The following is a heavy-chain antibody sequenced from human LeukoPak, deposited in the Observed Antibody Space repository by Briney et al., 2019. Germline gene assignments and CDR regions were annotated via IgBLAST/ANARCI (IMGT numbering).Heavy chain of an antibody. V-gene: IGHV3-23*01. Sequence: PGGSLRLSCAASGFTFSRYWVSWVRQAPGKGLEWVSGISGSGGSTYYADSVKGRFTISRDNSKNTLYLQMNSLRAEDTAVYYCAKDRWGYSGYGSFDSWGQGTLVTVSS. D-gene: IGHD5-12*01. CDR2: ISGSGGST. CDR3: AKDRWGYSGYGSFDS. J-gene: IGHJ4*02. CDR1: GFTFSRYW.